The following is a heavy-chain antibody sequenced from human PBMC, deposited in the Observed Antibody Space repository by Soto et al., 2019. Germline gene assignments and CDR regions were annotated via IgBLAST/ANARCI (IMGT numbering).Heavy chain of an antibody. J-gene: IGHJ4*02. Sequence: GESLKISCAASGFTFSTYAINWVRQAPGKGLEWVSAISGGGGSTYYADSVKGRFTISRDNSKNTLYLQMNNLRAEDAAVYYCAKVPAYDYVWGTYYYFDYWGQGTLVTVSS. CDR2: ISGGGGST. CDR3: AKVPAYDYVWGTYYYFDY. V-gene: IGHV3-23*01. D-gene: IGHD3-16*01. CDR1: GFTFSTYA.